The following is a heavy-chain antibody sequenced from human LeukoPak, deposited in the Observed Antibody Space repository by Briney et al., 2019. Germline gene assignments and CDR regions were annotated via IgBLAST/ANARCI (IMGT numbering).Heavy chain of an antibody. CDR1: GYTFTGYY. D-gene: IGHD6-13*01. J-gene: IGHJ3*02. Sequence: ASVKVSCKASGYTFTGYYMHWVRQAPGQGLEWMGWINPNSGGTNYAQKLQGRVTMTTDTSTSTAYMELRSLRSDDTAVYYCAREYSSSWFTDAFDIWGQGTMVTVSS. CDR3: AREYSSSWFTDAFDI. V-gene: IGHV1-2*02. CDR2: INPNSGGT.